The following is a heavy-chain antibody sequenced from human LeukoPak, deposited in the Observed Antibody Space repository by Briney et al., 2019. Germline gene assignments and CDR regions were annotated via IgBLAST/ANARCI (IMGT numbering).Heavy chain of an antibody. J-gene: IGHJ3*02. Sequence: GGSLGLSCAASGFTFSSYSMNWLRQAPGRGLEWVSSVSSSSGYIYYADSVKGRFTISRDNAKNSLYLQMNSLRAEDTAVYYCAGGSLLWGAFDIWGQGTMVTVSS. D-gene: IGHD2-2*01. CDR1: GFTFSSYS. CDR2: VSSSSGYI. CDR3: AGGSLLWGAFDI. V-gene: IGHV3-21*01.